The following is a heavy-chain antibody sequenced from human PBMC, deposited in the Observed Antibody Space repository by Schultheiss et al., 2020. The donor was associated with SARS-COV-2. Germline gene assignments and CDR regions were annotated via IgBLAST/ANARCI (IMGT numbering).Heavy chain of an antibody. CDR1: GGSFSGYY. V-gene: IGHV4-59*12. Sequence: SETLSLTCAVYGGSFSGYYWSWIRQPPGKGLEWIGYVYYSGSTDYNPSLKSRVTISVDTSKNQFSLKLSSVTAADTAVYYCARAYDYVWGSYRIYYGMDVWGQGTTVTVSS. CDR2: VYYSGST. CDR3: ARAYDYVWGSYRIYYGMDV. J-gene: IGHJ6*02. D-gene: IGHD3-16*02.